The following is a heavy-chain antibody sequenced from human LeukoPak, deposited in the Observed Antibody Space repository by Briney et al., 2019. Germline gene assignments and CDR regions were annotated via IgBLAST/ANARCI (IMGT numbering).Heavy chain of an antibody. CDR2: ISQDGTNQ. CDR1: GLSFKDYA. D-gene: IGHD3-22*01. Sequence: PGGTLRLSCEASGLSFKDYAIHWVRQAPGRGLEWVAVISQDGTNQNYADSVQDRATISRDNSRNTVFLQMFTLRAEDTASYYCGRGRADSSAYYWGPFDLWGPGALVTVSS. V-gene: IGHV3-30*04. CDR3: GRGRADSSAYYWGPFDL. J-gene: IGHJ4*02.